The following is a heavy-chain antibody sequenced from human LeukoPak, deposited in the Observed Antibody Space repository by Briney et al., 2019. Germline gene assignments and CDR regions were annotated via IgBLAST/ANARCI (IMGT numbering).Heavy chain of an antibody. J-gene: IGHJ4*02. D-gene: IGHD5-18*01. CDR1: SGSSRGYY. Sequence: SETLSLTGTVCSGSSRGYYWMWLQPPPGQERKGIGYVSYSGSTDYNPSLKSRVIILIDTSKNQFSLRLSSVTAADTAVYYCARENDRYGRIDYWGQGTQVTVSS. V-gene: IGHV4-59*01. CDR2: VSYSGST. CDR3: ARENDRYGRIDY.